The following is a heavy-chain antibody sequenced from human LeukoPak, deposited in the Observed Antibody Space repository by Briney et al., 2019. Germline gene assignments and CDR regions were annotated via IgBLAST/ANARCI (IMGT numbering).Heavy chain of an antibody. CDR3: ARGEYYYDSSGYYAPDAFDI. V-gene: IGHV4-31*03. CDR1: GGSISSGGYY. D-gene: IGHD3-22*01. Sequence: PSQTLSLTCTVSGGSISSGGYYWSWIRQHPGKGLEWIGYIYYSGSTYYNPSLKSRVTLSVDTSKNQFSLKLSSVTAADTAVYYCARGEYYYDSSGYYAPDAFDIWGQGTMVTVSS. J-gene: IGHJ3*02. CDR2: IYYSGST.